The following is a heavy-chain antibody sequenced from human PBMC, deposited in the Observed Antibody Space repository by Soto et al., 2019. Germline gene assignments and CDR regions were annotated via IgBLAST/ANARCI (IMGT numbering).Heavy chain of an antibody. CDR1: GGTFSSYA. J-gene: IGHJ6*02. CDR3: ARVEADTAMVTYYYYGMDV. D-gene: IGHD5-18*01. Sequence: VKVSCKASGGTFSSYAISWVRQAPGQGLEWMGGIIPIFGTANYAQKFQGRVTITADESTSTAYMELSSLRSEDTAVYYCARVEADTAMVTYYYYGMDVWGQGTTVTVSS. V-gene: IGHV1-69*13. CDR2: IIPIFGTA.